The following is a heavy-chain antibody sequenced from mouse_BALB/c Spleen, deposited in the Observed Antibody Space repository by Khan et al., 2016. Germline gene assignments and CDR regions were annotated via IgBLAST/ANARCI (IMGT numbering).Heavy chain of an antibody. V-gene: IGHV1-7*01. CDR1: DYTFTSYW. CDR2: INPNTGHA. CDR3: AYGNYPYYYAMDY. J-gene: IGHJ4*01. Sequence: VQLQESGAELAKPGASVKMSCKASDYTFTSYWMHWVKQRPGQGLEWIGYINPNTGHAAYNQKFQDKATLTADKSSNTAYMEMNSLTSEDSAVYYCAYGNYPYYYAMDYWGQGTSVTVSS. D-gene: IGHD2-1*01.